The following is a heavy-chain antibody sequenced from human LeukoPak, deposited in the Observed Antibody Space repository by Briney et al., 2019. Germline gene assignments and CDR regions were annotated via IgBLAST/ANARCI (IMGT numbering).Heavy chain of an antibody. CDR3: AKHGPVTTNY. CDR1: GFTFSSYG. V-gene: IGHV3-23*01. Sequence: PGGSLRLSCAASGFTFSSYGMHWVCQAPGKGLEWVSAISGSGGSTYYADSVKGRFTISRDNSKNTLYLQMNSLRAEDTAVYYCAKHGPVTTNYWGQGTLVTVSS. D-gene: IGHD4-4*01. CDR2: ISGSGGST. J-gene: IGHJ4*02.